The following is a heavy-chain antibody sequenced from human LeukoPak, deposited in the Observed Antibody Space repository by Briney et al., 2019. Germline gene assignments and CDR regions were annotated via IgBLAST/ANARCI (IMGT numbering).Heavy chain of an antibody. V-gene: IGHV3-21*01. CDR1: GFTFSSYS. J-gene: IGHJ4*02. D-gene: IGHD4-17*01. CDR3: ARDYGDYGNYFDY. Sequence: PGGSLRLSCAASGFTFSSYSMNWVRQAPGKGLEWVSSISSSSSYIYYADSVNGRFTISRDNAKKSLYLQINSLRAEETAVYYCARDYGDYGNYFDYWGQGTLVTVSS. CDR2: ISSSSSYI.